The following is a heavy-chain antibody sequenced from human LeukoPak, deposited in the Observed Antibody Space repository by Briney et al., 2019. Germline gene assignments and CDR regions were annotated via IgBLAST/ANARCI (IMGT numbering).Heavy chain of an antibody. J-gene: IGHJ1*01. CDR2: IRGNGDT. D-gene: IGHD2/OR15-2a*01. CDR3: AKDLDDSTTFYTYHY. Sequence: QPGGSLRLSCAASGFPFNNFPLSWPRQAPGKGLEWVSTIRGNGDTYYADSVKGRFTISRDNSKNTLYLQMNSLRAEDTAVYYCAKDLDDSTTFYTYHYWGQGTLVSVSS. V-gene: IGHV3-23*01. CDR1: GFPFNNFP.